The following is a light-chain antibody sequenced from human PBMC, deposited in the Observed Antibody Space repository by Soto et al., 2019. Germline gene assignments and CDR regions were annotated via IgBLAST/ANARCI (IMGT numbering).Light chain of an antibody. CDR1: QGISTY. V-gene: IGKV1-27*01. Sequence: DIPMIQSPSSLSASVGDRVTITCRASQGISTYLAWYQQKPGKVPKLLIYAASTLQSGVPSRFSGSGSGTDFTLTISSLQPEDVATYYCQKYNSAPLTFGGGTKVEIK. CDR2: AAS. J-gene: IGKJ4*01. CDR3: QKYNSAPLT.